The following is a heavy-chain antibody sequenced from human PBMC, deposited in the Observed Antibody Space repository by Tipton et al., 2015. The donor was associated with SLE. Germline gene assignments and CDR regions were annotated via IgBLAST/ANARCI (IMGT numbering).Heavy chain of an antibody. Sequence: TLSLTCSVSGVPINSINYYWGWIRQPPGKGLEWIGSINSRGKSYYSPSLQSRITISLDPSNNYFSLNVSSVTAADTALYYCARLEGSSWSLYYLDYWGRGKLVTVSS. D-gene: IGHD6-13*01. V-gene: IGHV4-39*07. CDR2: INSRGKS. J-gene: IGHJ4*02. CDR3: ARLEGSSWSLYYLDY. CDR1: GVPINSINYY.